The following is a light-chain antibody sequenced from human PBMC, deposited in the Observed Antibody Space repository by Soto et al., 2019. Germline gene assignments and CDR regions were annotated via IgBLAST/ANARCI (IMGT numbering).Light chain of an antibody. CDR1: SSDVGGYNY. Sequence: QSALTQPASVSGSPGQSITISCTGTSSDVGGYNYVSWYQQYPGKAPKLMIYAVSSRPSGVSNRFSGSKSGNTASLTISGLQAEDEADYHCSSYTPSSTYVFGTGPKVTVL. CDR2: AVS. CDR3: SSYTPSSTYV. V-gene: IGLV2-14*03. J-gene: IGLJ1*01.